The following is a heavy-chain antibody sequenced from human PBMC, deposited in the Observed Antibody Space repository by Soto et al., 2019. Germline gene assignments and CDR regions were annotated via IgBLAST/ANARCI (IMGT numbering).Heavy chain of an antibody. CDR1: GFTFRNYA. Sequence: PGGSLRLSCAASGFTFRNYAMSWVRQAPGKGLEWVSGISVSGDNTYYRDSVKGRFTISRDNSKNTLYLQMNNLRAEDTAVYYCADGGEWSFNFVYWGQGTLVTVSS. CDR2: ISVSGDNT. CDR3: ADGGEWSFNFVY. J-gene: IGHJ4*02. V-gene: IGHV3-23*01. D-gene: IGHD3-3*01.